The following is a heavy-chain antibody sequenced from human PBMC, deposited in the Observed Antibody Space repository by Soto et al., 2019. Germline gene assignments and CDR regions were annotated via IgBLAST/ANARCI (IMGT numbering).Heavy chain of an antibody. CDR2: INAGNGNT. J-gene: IGHJ6*02. Sequence: ASVKVSCKASGYTFTSYAMHWVRQAPGQRLEWMRWINAGNGNTNYAQKFQGRVTITADESTRTAYMELSSLRSEDTAVYYCARGVLVAGTEFYYYGMDVWGQGTTVTVSS. V-gene: IGHV1-3*01. CDR3: ARGVLVAGTEFYYYGMDV. CDR1: GYTFTSYA. D-gene: IGHD2-15*01.